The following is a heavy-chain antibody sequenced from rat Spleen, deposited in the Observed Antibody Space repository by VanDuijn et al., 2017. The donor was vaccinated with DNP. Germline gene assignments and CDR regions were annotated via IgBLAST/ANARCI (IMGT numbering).Heavy chain of an antibody. D-gene: IGHD3-2*01. V-gene: IGHV1-43*01. Sequence: QVQLQQSGTELAKPGSSVRISCEASGYTFTSNYIGWIKRTTGQGLEYVGYIHTGSGDTTYNEKFKGRATLTLDKSSSTAFMQLSSLTPDDSAVYYCARWGTFHWSFDFWGPGTMVTVSS. CDR1: GYTFTSNY. CDR2: IHTGSGDT. CDR3: ARWGTFHWSFDF. J-gene: IGHJ1*01.